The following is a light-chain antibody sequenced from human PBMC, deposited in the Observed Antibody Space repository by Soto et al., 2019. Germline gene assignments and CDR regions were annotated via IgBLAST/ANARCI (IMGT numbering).Light chain of an antibody. CDR3: QQYGRSPGLT. J-gene: IGKJ4*01. CDR1: QSVSSSS. Sequence: EIVLTQSPGILSLSPGERATLSCRASQSVSSSSLAWYQQKPGQAPRLLIYGASSRATDIPDRFSGSGSGTDFTLTISRLEPEDFAVYYCQQYGRSPGLTFGGGTKVEIK. CDR2: GAS. V-gene: IGKV3-20*01.